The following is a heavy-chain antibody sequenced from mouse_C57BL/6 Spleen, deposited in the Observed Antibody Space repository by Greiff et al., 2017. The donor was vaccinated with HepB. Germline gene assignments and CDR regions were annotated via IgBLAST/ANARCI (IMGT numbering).Heavy chain of an antibody. CDR3: ARHYDGSSYAMDY. D-gene: IGHD1-1*01. J-gene: IGHJ4*01. CDR2: INPNNGGT. Sequence: EVPLQQSGPELVKPGASVKMSCKASGYTFTDYNMHWVKQSHGKSLEWIGYINPNNGGTNYNQKFKGKATLTVNKSSSTAYMQLRSLTSEYSAVYYCARHYDGSSYAMDYWGQGTSVTVSS. CDR1: GYTFTDYN. V-gene: IGHV1-22*01.